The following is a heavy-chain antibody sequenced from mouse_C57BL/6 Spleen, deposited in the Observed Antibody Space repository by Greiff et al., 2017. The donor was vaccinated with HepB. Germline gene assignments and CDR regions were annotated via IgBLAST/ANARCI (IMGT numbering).Heavy chain of an antibody. V-gene: IGHV1-18*01. D-gene: IGHD1-2*01. J-gene: IGHJ4*01. CDR3: ARYYYGWHAMDY. CDR2: INPNNGGT. Sequence: VQLQQSGPELVRPGASVKIPCKASGYTFTDYNMDWVKQSHGKSLEWIGDINPNNGGTIYNQKFKGKATLTEDKSSSTAYMELRSLTSEDTAGYYCARYYYGWHAMDYWGQGTSVTVSS. CDR1: GYTFTDYN.